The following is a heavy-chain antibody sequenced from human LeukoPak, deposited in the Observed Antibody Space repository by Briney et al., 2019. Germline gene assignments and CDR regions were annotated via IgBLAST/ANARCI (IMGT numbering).Heavy chain of an antibody. CDR3: ARDRGYDSSVSDY. J-gene: IGHJ4*02. Sequence: PGGSLRLSCAASGFTFSSYGMHWVRQAPGKGLEWVAVISYDGSNKYYADSVKGRFTISRDNSKNTLYLQMNSLRAEDTAVYYCARDRGYDSSVSDYWGQGTLVTVSS. D-gene: IGHD3-22*01. CDR1: GFTFSSYG. CDR2: ISYDGSNK. V-gene: IGHV3-30*03.